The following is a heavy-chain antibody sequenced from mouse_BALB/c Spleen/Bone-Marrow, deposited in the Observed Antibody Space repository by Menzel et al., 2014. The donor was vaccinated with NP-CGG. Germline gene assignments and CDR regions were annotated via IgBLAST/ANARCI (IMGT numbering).Heavy chain of an antibody. CDR1: GFSLTSYG. J-gene: IGHJ4*01. CDR3: ARNSHYYGYYYAMDY. CDR2: IWSGGST. D-gene: IGHD1-2*01. V-gene: IGHV2-2*02. Sequence: VNVVESGPGLVQPSQSLSITCTVSGFSLTSYGVHWVRQSPGKGLEWLGVIWSGGSTDYNAAFISRLSISKDNSKSXVFFKMNSLQANDTAIYYCARNSHYYGYYYAMDYWGQGTSVTVSS.